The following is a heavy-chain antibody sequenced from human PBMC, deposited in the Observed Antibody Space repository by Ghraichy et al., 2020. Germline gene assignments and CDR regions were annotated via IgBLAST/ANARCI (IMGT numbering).Heavy chain of an antibody. Sequence: GGSLRLSCAASGFPFSYYSMDWVRQAPGKGLEWVSSISTSSSDIYYADSLKGRFTISRDNAENELYLQMNSLRAEDTAVYYCARGSTTNQRADTFDIWGQGTMVSVSS. CDR1: GFPFSYYS. J-gene: IGHJ3*02. CDR2: ISTSSSDI. D-gene: IGHD1-14*01. CDR3: ARGSTTNQRADTFDI. V-gene: IGHV3-21*01.